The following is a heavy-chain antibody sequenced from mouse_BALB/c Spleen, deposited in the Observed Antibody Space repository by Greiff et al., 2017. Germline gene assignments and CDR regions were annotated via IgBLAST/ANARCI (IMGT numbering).Heavy chain of an antibody. CDR3: ARSYYYGSSLYYFDY. D-gene: IGHD1-1*01. V-gene: IGHV1S126*01. J-gene: IGHJ2*01. CDR1: GYSFTSYW. Sequence: VQLQQSGPELVKPGASVKISCKASGYSFTSYWMHWVKQRPGQGLEWIGMIDPSDSETRLNQKFKDKATLTVDKSSSTAYMQLSSPTSEDSAVYYCARSYYYGSSLYYFDYWGQGTTLTVSS. CDR2: IDPSDSET.